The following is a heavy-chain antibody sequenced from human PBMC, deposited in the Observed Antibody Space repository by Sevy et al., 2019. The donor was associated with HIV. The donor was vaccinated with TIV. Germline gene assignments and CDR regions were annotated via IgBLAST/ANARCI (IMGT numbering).Heavy chain of an antibody. V-gene: IGHV3-15*01. J-gene: IGHJ1*01. Sequence: GGSLRLSCAASGFTFTNVWMSWVRQAPGKGLEWVAHIKSKTDGGTADYAAPVRGRFTISRDNSKNTLYLQMNSLKTEDTAVYYCTTGGSLFQHWGQGTLVTVSS. CDR2: IKSKTDGGTA. CDR1: GFTFTNVW. CDR3: TTGGSLFQH. D-gene: IGHD3-16*01.